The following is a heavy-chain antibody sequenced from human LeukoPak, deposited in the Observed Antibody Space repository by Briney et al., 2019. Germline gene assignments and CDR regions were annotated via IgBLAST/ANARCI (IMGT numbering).Heavy chain of an antibody. CDR3: ARDIGWYRVFDY. J-gene: IGHJ4*02. Sequence: GGSLRLSCAASGFTFSSYGMHWVRHAPGKGLEWVAVIWYDGSNKYYADAVKGRFTISRDNSKNTLYLQRNSLRAEDTAVYYCARDIGWYRVFDYWGQGTLVTVSS. CDR2: IWYDGSNK. CDR1: GFTFSSYG. V-gene: IGHV3-33*01. D-gene: IGHD6-19*01.